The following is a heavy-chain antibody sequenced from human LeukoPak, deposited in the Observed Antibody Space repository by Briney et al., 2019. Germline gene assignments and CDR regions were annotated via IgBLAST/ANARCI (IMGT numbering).Heavy chain of an antibody. J-gene: IGHJ5*02. CDR3: ARDAGSSSVIWFDP. CDR2: IYYSGST. Sequence: PSETLSLTCTVSGGSISSYYWSWIRQPPGKGLEWIGYIYYSGSTNYNPSLKSRVTISVDTSKNQFSLKLSSVTAADTAVYYCARDAGSSSVIWFDPWGQGTLVTVSS. V-gene: IGHV4-59*01. CDR1: GGSISSYY. D-gene: IGHD6-6*01.